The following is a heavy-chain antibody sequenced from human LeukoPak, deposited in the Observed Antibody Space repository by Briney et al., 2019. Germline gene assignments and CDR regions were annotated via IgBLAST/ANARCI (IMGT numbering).Heavy chain of an antibody. J-gene: IGHJ4*02. D-gene: IGHD3-22*01. CDR1: GFTISSYA. CDR2: ISGSGGST. V-gene: IGHV3-23*01. Sequence: LSGGSLRLSCAASGFTISSYAMSWARQAPGKGLEWVSAISGSGGSTYYADSVKGRFTISRDNSKNTLYLQMNSLRAEDTAVYYCAKAYYYDSSGYYPLGYWGQGTLVTVSS. CDR3: AKAYYYDSSGYYPLGY.